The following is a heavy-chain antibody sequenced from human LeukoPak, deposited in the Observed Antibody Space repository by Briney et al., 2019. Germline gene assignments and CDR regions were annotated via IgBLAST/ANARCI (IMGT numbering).Heavy chain of an antibody. V-gene: IGHV3-48*03. J-gene: IGHJ4*02. Sequence: GGSLRHSCAASGFTFRNYEMNWVRQAPGKGLEWVSYISSGGSIIHYADSVKGRFTISRDNAKNSLYLQMNSLRAEDTAIYYCARDGAGNWGQGTLVTVSS. CDR2: ISSGGSII. CDR1: GFTFRNYE. CDR3: ARDGAGN. D-gene: IGHD1-14*01.